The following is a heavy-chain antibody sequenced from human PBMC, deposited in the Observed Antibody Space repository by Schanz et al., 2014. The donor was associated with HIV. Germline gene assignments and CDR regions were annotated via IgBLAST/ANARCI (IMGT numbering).Heavy chain of an antibody. D-gene: IGHD2-15*01. Sequence: EPVVESGGGVVQPGRSLRLACAASGFTFSSYAMHWVRQAPGTGLEWVSAISGSGGSTYYADSVKGRFTISRDNSKNTLYLQMNSLRAEDTAVYYCAKGGRDILSYYGMDVWGQGTTVTVSS. V-gene: IGHV3-23*04. CDR2: ISGSGGST. CDR3: AKGGRDILSYYGMDV. CDR1: GFTFSSYA. J-gene: IGHJ6*02.